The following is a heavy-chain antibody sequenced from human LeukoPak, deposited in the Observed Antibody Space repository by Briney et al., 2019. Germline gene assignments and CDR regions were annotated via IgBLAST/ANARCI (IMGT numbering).Heavy chain of an antibody. V-gene: IGHV4-39*01. Sequence: SETLSLTCTVSGGSISSSNYYWGWIRQPPGKGLEWIGNIYYSGNSYYNPSLKSRVTISVDTSKNQFSLKLSSVTAADTAVYYCVKSGGYGLIDYWGQGTLVTVSS. CDR2: IYYSGNS. CDR1: GGSISSSNYY. J-gene: IGHJ4*02. CDR3: VKSGGYGLIDY. D-gene: IGHD1-26*01.